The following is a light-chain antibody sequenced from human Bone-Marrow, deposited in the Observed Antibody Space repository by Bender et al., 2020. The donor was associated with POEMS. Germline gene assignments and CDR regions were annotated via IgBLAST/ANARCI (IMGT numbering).Light chain of an antibody. Sequence: QSVLTQPPSVSGAPGQRVTISCTGSSSNIGAGYDVHWYQQLPGTAPKLLIYGNNNRPSGVSDRFSGSKSGNTASLTISGLQAEDEADYYCCSYAGSRTWVSGGGTKLTIL. CDR2: GNN. CDR3: CSYAGSRTWV. J-gene: IGLJ3*02. V-gene: IGLV1-40*01. CDR1: SSNIGAGYD.